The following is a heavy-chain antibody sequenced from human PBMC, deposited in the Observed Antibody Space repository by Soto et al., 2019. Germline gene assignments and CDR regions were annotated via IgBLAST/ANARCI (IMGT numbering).Heavy chain of an antibody. J-gene: IGHJ4*02. Sequence: SETLSLTCTVSGGSISSGGYYWSWIRQHPGKGLEWIGYIYYSGSTYYNPSLKSRVTISVDTSKNQFSLKLSSVTAADTAVYYCARSYILTGYYSFDYWGQGTLVTVSS. CDR3: ARSYILTGYYSFDY. V-gene: IGHV4-31*03. CDR1: GGSISSGGYY. CDR2: IYYSGST. D-gene: IGHD3-9*01.